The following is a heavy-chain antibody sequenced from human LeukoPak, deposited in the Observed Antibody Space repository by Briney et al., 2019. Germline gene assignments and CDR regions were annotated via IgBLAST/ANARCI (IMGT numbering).Heavy chain of an antibody. CDR1: GGTFSSYA. V-gene: IGHV1-69*04. CDR3: ARGVDYDILTTGNWFDP. CDR2: IIPILGIA. D-gene: IGHD3-9*01. Sequence: ASVKVSCKASGGTFSSYAISWVRQAPGQGLEWMGRIIPILGIANYAQKFQGRVTITADKSTSTAYMELSSLRSEDTAVYYCARGVDYDILTTGNWFDPWGQGTLVTVSS. J-gene: IGHJ5*02.